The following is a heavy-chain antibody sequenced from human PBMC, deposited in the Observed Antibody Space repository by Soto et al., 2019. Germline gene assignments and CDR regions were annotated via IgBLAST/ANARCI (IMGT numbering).Heavy chain of an antibody. CDR2: VYHTGRT. J-gene: IGHJ4*02. D-gene: IGHD3-10*01. Sequence: QVQLQESGPGLVKPSETLSLTCTVSGGSFKSGSYSWSWIRQPPGKGLEWIGYVYHTGRTSYNPSLKSRVTMSLDKSKNQFSLKLNSVTAADTAVYFCARAGSYRYFDYWGQGTLVTVSS. V-gene: IGHV4-61*01. CDR3: ARAGSYRYFDY. CDR1: GGSFKSGSYS.